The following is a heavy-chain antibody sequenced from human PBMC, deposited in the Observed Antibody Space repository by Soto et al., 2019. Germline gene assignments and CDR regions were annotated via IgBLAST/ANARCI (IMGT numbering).Heavy chain of an antibody. V-gene: IGHV4-4*02. CDR1: GGSSSNRNW. D-gene: IGHD3-3*01. CDR3: ARTSTYYDFWSGYPNWDY. Sequence: QVQLQESGPGLVKPSGTLSLTCTVSGGSSSNRNWWSWVRQHPGKGLEWIGEIYHSGSTNNNPSLKNRVTISIDKSTSQFSLKLSSVTGADTAVNYCARTSTYYDFWSGYPNWDYWGQGTLVTVSS. CDR2: IYHSGST. J-gene: IGHJ4*02.